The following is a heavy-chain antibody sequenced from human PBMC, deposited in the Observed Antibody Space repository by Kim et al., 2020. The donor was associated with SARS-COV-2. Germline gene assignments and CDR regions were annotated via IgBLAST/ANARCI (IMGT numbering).Heavy chain of an antibody. Sequence: ASVKVSCKASGYTFTSYGISWVRQAPGQGLEWMGWISAYNGNTNYAQKLQGRVTMTTDTSTSTAYMELRSLRSDDTAVYYCARLADTAMVTYYYYYGMDVWGQGTTVTVSS. J-gene: IGHJ6*02. V-gene: IGHV1-18*01. CDR1: GYTFTSYG. CDR3: ARLADTAMVTYYYYYGMDV. CDR2: ISAYNGNT. D-gene: IGHD5-18*01.